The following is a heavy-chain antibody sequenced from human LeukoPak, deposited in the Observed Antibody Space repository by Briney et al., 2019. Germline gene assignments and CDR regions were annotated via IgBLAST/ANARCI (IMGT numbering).Heavy chain of an antibody. V-gene: IGHV3-30*02. CDR2: IRYDGSNK. CDR1: GFTFSSYG. J-gene: IGHJ3*01. Sequence: GGSLRLSCAASGFTFSSYGMHWVRQAPGKGLEWVAFIRYDGSNKYYADSVKGRFTISRDNSKNTLYLQMNGLRAEDTAVYYCARAYRPNIVVVPAALWGQGTMVTVSS. CDR3: ARAYRPNIVVVPAAL. D-gene: IGHD2-2*01.